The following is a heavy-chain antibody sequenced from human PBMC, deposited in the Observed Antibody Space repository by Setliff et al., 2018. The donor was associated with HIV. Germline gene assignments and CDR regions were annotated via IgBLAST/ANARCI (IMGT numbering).Heavy chain of an antibody. CDR2: ISRSSGTI. D-gene: IGHD6-13*01. V-gene: IGHV3-48*03. CDR3: ARDSSSWYEFYFDC. Sequence: GSLRLSCAASGFAFSSSEMNWVRQVPGKGLEWVSYISRSSGTIYYAESVKGRFTISRDNAKNSLYLQMNSPRAEDTAVYYCARDSSSWYEFYFDCWGQGTLVTVSS. CDR1: GFAFSSSE. J-gene: IGHJ4*02.